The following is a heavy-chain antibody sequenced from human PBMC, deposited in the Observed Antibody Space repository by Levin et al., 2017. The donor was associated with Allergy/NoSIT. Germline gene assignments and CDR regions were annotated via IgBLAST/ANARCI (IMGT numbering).Heavy chain of an antibody. D-gene: IGHD2-8*01. CDR2: IAGSGDIT. CDR3: AKEKWNGVLYVGFDN. CDR1: GFIFKSHA. V-gene: IGHV3-23*01. Sequence: GGSLRLSCAASGFIFKSHAMMWVRQVPGKGLEWVSGIAGSGDITYYADSVKGRFTVSRDNSNDTVYLQMNSLRAEDTAVYYCAKEKWNGVLYVGFDNWGQGTLVTVSS. J-gene: IGHJ4*02.